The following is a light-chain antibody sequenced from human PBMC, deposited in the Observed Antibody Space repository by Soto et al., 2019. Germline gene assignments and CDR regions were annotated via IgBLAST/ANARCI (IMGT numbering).Light chain of an antibody. CDR1: QSVSSSF. V-gene: IGKV3-20*01. CDR2: GAS. CDR3: QQYGSSPYT. J-gene: IGKJ2*01. Sequence: EIVLTQSPGTLSLSPGERATLSCRASQSVSSSFLAWYQQKPGQAPRLLMYGASSRATGIPDRFSGTGSGTDFALTISRLAPEDFAVYYCQQYGSSPYTFGLGTKLEIK.